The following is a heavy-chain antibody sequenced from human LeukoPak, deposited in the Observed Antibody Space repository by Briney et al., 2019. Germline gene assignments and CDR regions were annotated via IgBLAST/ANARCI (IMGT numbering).Heavy chain of an antibody. CDR2: IYYSGST. V-gene: IGHV4-30-4*01. Sequence: PSQTLSLTCTVSGGSISSGDYYWSWIRQPPGKGLEWIGYIYYSGSTYYNPSLKSRLTISVDTSKNQFSLKLSSVTAADTAVYHCAKGVSCGGDCNFQHWGQGTLVTVSS. CDR3: AKGVSCGGDCNFQH. CDR1: GGSISSGDYY. J-gene: IGHJ1*01. D-gene: IGHD2-21*02.